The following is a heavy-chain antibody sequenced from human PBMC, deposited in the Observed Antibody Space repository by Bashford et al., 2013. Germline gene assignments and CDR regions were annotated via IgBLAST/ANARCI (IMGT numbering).Heavy chain of an antibody. Sequence: SVKVSCKASGFTFTASAVQWVRQARGQRLEWIGWIVVGGGKTSYAQKIQERVTITRDTSTNTAYMELSSLRSEDTAVYYCAADLNFGSGWPNDAHDMWGQGTMVTVSS. CDR3: AADLNFGSGWPNDAHDM. V-gene: IGHV1-58*01. CDR2: IVVGGGKT. J-gene: IGHJ3*02. D-gene: IGHD6-25*01. CDR1: GFTFTASA.